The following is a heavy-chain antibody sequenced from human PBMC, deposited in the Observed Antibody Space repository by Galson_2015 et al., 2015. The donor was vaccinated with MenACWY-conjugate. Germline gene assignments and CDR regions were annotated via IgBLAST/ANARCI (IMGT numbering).Heavy chain of an antibody. CDR2: ISRSSSYI. Sequence: SLRLSCAASGFIFSSYSMNWVRQAPGKGAEWGSSISRSSSYIYYADSVKGRFTISRDNAKNSLYLQMNSLRAEDTAVYYCARDFIAAAAGMDVWGQGTTVTVSS. J-gene: IGHJ6*02. V-gene: IGHV3-21*01. CDR3: ARDFIAAAAGMDV. CDR1: GFIFSSYS. D-gene: IGHD6-13*01.